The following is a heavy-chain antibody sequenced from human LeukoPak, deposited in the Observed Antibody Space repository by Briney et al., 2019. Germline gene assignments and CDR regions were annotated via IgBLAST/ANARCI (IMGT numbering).Heavy chain of an antibody. CDR1: GITFTTYW. CDR3: ASSIRTDN. D-gene: IGHD1-14*01. CDR2: INQDGSEK. Sequence: GGSLRLSCAVSGITFTTYWMTWVRQAPGKGLEWVANINQDGSEKNYADSVKGRFTISRDNAKNSVHLQMNSLRVEDTVVYYCASSIRTDNWGQGTLVTVSS. J-gene: IGHJ4*02. V-gene: IGHV3-7*01.